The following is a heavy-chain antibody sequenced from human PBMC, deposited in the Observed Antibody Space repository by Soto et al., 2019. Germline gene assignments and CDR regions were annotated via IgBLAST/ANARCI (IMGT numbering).Heavy chain of an antibody. CDR2: IYYSGST. J-gene: IGHJ5*02. CDR3: ARDASDYDFNWFDP. V-gene: IGHV4-59*01. CDR1: GGSISSYY. D-gene: IGHD3-3*01. Sequence: SETLSLTCTVSGGSISSYYWSWIRQPPGKGLEWIGYIYYSGSTNYNPSLKSRVTISVDTSKNQFSLKLSSVTAADTAVYYCARDASDYDFNWFDPWGQGTLVTVSS.